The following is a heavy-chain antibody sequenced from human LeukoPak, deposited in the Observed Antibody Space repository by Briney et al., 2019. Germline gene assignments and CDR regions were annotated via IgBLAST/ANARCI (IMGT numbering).Heavy chain of an antibody. CDR1: GFTFSSYW. V-gene: IGHV3-7*01. CDR2: IKQDGSEK. Sequence: SGGSLRLSCAASGFTFSSYWMSWVRRPPGKGLEWVAKIKQDGSEKYYVDSVKGRFTISRDNAKNSLYLQMNSLRAEDTAVYYCARGPTRANSSDYWGQGTLLTVSS. J-gene: IGHJ4*02. CDR3: ARGPTRANSSDY. D-gene: IGHD2/OR15-2a*01.